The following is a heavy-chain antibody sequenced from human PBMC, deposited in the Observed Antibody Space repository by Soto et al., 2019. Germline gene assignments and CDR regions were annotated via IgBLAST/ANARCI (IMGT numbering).Heavy chain of an antibody. V-gene: IGHV3-9*01. CDR2: ISWDSGSI. D-gene: IGHD2-21*01. J-gene: IGHJ4*02. CDR1: GFTFDEYA. CDR3: AKIVARHSLVPVFDQ. Sequence: EVHLVESGGGLVQPGRSLRLSCVASGFTFDEYAVHWVRQAPGKGLEWVSGISWDSGSINYAASVRGRFTVSRDNAKNSLYIHVTSLGFEDTAFYYCAKIVARHSLVPVFDQWGQGALVTVSS.